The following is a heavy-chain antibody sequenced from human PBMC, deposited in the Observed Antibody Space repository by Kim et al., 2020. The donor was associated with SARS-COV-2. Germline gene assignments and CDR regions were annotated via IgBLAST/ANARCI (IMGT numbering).Heavy chain of an antibody. CDR1: GFTFSSYS. V-gene: IGHV3-21*01. CDR2: ISSSSSYI. J-gene: IGHJ4*02. Sequence: GGSLRLSCAASGFTFSSYSMNWVRQAPGKRLEWVSSISSSSSYIYYADSVKGRFTISRDNAKNSLYLQMNSLRAEDTAVYYCARVPEDYDFWSGYYRGYYFDYWGQGTLVTVSS. D-gene: IGHD3-3*01. CDR3: ARVPEDYDFWSGYYRGYYFDY.